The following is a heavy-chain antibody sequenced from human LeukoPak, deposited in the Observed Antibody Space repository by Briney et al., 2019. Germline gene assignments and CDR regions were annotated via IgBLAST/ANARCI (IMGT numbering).Heavy chain of an antibody. Sequence: GGSLRLSCAASGFTFSDYYMSWIRQAPGKGLEWVSYISSSGSSISYADSVKGRITISRDNAKNSLYLQMNSLRAEDTAVYYCARWAGAILTDYWGQGTLVTVSS. D-gene: IGHD1-26*01. V-gene: IGHV3-11*04. CDR1: GFTFSDYY. J-gene: IGHJ4*02. CDR3: ARWAGAILTDY. CDR2: ISSSGSSI.